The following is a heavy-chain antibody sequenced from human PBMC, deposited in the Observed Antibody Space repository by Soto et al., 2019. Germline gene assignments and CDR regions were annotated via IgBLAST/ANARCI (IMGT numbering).Heavy chain of an antibody. CDR3: ARGTIFGVVYGMAV. V-gene: IGHV4-34*01. J-gene: IGHJ6*02. Sequence: SETLSLTCAVYGGSFSGYYWSWIRQPPGKGLEWIGEINHSGSTNYNPSLKSRVTISVDTSKNQFSLKLSSVTAADTAVYYCARGTIFGVVYGMAVWGQGTTVTVSS. CDR1: GGSFSGYY. D-gene: IGHD3-3*01. CDR2: INHSGST.